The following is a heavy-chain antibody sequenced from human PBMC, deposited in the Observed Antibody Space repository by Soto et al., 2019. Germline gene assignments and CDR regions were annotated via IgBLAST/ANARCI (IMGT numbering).Heavy chain of an antibody. CDR2: IIPNSGTT. Sequence: QVQLVQSGAEVKKPGSSVKVSCKASGGSFRNFVISWVRQAPGQGLEWMGGIIPNSGTTNYAQKFQGKVTITADESTSTASMELSGLTSEDPSLYYCARDLGGEATIRFWGKGTLVTVS. CDR1: GGSFRNFV. D-gene: IGHD3-16*01. CDR3: ARDLGGEATIRF. J-gene: IGHJ4*02. V-gene: IGHV1-69*01.